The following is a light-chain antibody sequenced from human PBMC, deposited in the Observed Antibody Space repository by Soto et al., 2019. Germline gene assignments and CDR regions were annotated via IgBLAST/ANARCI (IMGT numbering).Light chain of an antibody. CDR1: SSDVGGYNY. CDR2: EVT. V-gene: IGLV2-14*01. Sequence: QSFLTPPASVSGSPGQSITISCTGTSSDVGGYNYVSWYQHHPGKAPKLLISEVTNRPSGVSNRFSGSKSRNTASLTISGLQAEDEGDYYCTSYTSRASLTIIGTGTKVT. CDR3: TSYTSRASLTI. J-gene: IGLJ1*01.